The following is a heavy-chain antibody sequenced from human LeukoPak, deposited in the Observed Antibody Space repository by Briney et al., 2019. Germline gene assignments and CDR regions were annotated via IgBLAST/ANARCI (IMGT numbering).Heavy chain of an antibody. CDR2: IYTGGNT. CDR3: ARGDDGVYYAYFDY. D-gene: IGHD3-3*01. CDR1: GFTVDSNY. V-gene: IGHV3-53*01. J-gene: IGHJ4*02. Sequence: GGSLRLSCAASGFTVDSNYLSWVRQAPGKGLEWVSTIYTGGNTYYAASVKGRFTISRDFSKNTVFLHMNSLRAEDTAMYYCARGDDGVYYAYFDYWGQGALVTVSS.